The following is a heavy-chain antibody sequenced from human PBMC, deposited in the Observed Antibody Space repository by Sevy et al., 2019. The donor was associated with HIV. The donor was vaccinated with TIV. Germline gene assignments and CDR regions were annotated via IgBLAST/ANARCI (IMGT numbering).Heavy chain of an antibody. D-gene: IGHD1-26*01. CDR1: GFTFGDHY. CDR2: IRNKVKSYTT. CDR3: AAVGASGGYFDI. Sequence: GGSLRLSCVASGFTFGDHYMDWVRQAPGKGLEWVGRIRNKVKSYTTEYAASVKGRFIVSRDDSKKSLYLQMNSLKTEDTAVYYCAAVGASGGYFDIWGRGTLVTVSS. J-gene: IGHJ2*01. V-gene: IGHV3-72*01.